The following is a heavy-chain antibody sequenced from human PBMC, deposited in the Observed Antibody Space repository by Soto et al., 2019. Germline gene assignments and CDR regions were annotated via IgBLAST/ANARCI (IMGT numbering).Heavy chain of an antibody. V-gene: IGHV3-23*01. Sequence: EVQLLESGGGLVQPGGSLRLSCAASGFTFSSYAMSWVRQAPGKGLEWVSAIRGSGGSTYYADSVKGRFTISRDNSKNTLYLQMNSLRAEDTAVYYCAKPLRDLWFGELLLSYYFDYWGQGTLVTVSS. CDR2: IRGSGGST. J-gene: IGHJ4*02. CDR1: GFTFSSYA. CDR3: AKPLRDLWFGELLLSYYFDY. D-gene: IGHD3-10*01.